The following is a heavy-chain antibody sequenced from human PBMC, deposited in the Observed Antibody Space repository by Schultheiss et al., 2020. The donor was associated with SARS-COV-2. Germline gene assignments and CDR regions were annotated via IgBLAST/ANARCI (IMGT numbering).Heavy chain of an antibody. CDR3: ARERCTNGVCWDAFDI. CDR1: GFTFSIYS. Sequence: GGSLRLSCAASGFTFSIYSMNWVRQAPGKGLEWVSAISGSGGSTYYADSVKGRFTISRDNSKNTLYLQMNSLRAEDTAVYYCARERCTNGVCWDAFDIWGQGTMVTVSS. D-gene: IGHD2-8*01. V-gene: IGHV3-23*01. J-gene: IGHJ3*02. CDR2: ISGSGGST.